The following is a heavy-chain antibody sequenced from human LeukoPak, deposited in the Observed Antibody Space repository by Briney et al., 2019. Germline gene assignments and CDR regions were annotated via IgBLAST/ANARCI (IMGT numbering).Heavy chain of an antibody. Sequence: PSETLSLTCSVSGGSISSSNYYWGWIRQPPGKGLEWIGYIYYSGSTNYNPSLKSRVTISVDTSKNQFSLKLSSVTAADTAVYYCARGSSWLDYWGQGNLVTVSS. D-gene: IGHD6-13*01. CDR3: ARGSSWLDY. CDR2: IYYSGST. J-gene: IGHJ4*02. V-gene: IGHV4-61*05. CDR1: GGSISSSNYY.